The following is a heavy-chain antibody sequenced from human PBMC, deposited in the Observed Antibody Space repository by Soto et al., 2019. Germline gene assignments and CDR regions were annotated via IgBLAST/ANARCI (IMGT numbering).Heavy chain of an antibody. CDR1: GCSVGSCN. D-gene: IGHD3-16*01. Sequence: SETLSLTRTVCGCSVGSCNWRWIRQAAGKGLEWIGRIDTSGTTNYNPSLRSRVTMSGDAYKNQFSLNLSSVTAADTAVYFCARGPRGYVYYHGMDVWGQGTTVT. CDR3: ARGPRGYVYYHGMDV. V-gene: IGHV4-4*07. CDR2: IDTSGTT. J-gene: IGHJ6*02.